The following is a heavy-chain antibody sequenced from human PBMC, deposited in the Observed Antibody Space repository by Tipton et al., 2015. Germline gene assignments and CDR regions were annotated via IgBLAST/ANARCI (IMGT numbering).Heavy chain of an antibody. J-gene: IGHJ3*02. CDR2: ISSGGST. Sequence: TLSLTCNVSGAYISDYFWSWIRQPAGKGLEWIGRISSGGSTNYNPSLSSRVTMSVDTPKTQFSRKLTSATAADTAVYYCARNSGWPENAFNIWGQGTMVTVSS. D-gene: IGHD6-19*01. V-gene: IGHV4-4*07. CDR1: GAYISDYF. CDR3: ARNSGWPENAFNI.